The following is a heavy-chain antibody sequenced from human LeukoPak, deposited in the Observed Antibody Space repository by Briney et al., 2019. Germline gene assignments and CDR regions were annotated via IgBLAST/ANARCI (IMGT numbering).Heavy chain of an antibody. CDR1: GFTFSSYG. CDR3: ARGTATTDFDY. V-gene: IGHV3-30*03. CDR2: VSYDGDNE. Sequence: QPGRSLRLSCAASGFTFSSYGMHWVRQAPGKGLEWVAAVSYDGDNEHYAASVRGRFTISRDNSKDTLFLQMNSLRAEDTAVYYCARGTATTDFDYWGQGALVIVFS. J-gene: IGHJ4*02. D-gene: IGHD1-14*01.